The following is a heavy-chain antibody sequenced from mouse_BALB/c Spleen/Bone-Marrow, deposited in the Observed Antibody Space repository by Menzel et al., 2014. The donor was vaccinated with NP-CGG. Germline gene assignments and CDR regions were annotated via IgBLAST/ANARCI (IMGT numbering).Heavy chain of an antibody. CDR1: GFTFSSYT. Sequence: EVKLQESGGGLVKPGGSLKLSCAASGFTFSSYTMSWVRQTPEKRLEWVATISSGGSYTYYPDSVKGRFTISRDNAKNTLYLQMSSLKSEDTAMYYCTREDTNWDLDYWGQGTTLTVSS. V-gene: IGHV5-6-4*01. J-gene: IGHJ2*01. CDR2: ISSGGSYT. D-gene: IGHD4-1*01. CDR3: TREDTNWDLDY.